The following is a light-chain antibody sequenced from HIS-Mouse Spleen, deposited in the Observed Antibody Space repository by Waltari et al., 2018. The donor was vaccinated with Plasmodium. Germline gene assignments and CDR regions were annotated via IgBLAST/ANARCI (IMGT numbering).Light chain of an antibody. Sequence: EIVLTQSPGTLSLSPGERATLSCRASQSVSSSYLAWYQQKPGQCPRLLIYGASSRATGIPDRFSGSGSGTDFTLTISRLEPEDFAVYYCQQYGSSSWTFGQGTKVEIK. V-gene: IGKV3-20*01. J-gene: IGKJ1*01. CDR1: QSVSSSY. CDR2: GAS. CDR3: QQYGSSSWT.